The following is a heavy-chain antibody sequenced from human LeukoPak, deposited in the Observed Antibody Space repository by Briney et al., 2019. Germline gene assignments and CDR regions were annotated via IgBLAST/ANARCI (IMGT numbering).Heavy chain of an antibody. Sequence: SETLSLTCAVYGGSFSGYYWSWIRQPPGKGLEWIGEINHSGSTNYNPSLKSRVTISVDTSKNQFSLKLSSVTAADTAVYYCARDMEWLFAPAFDYWGQGTLVTVSS. CDR3: ARDMEWLFAPAFDY. D-gene: IGHD3-3*01. CDR1: GGSFSGYY. CDR2: INHSGST. J-gene: IGHJ4*02. V-gene: IGHV4-34*01.